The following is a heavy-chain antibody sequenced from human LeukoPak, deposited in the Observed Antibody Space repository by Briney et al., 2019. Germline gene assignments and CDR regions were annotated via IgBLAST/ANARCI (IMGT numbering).Heavy chain of an antibody. J-gene: IGHJ4*02. V-gene: IGHV1-18*01. CDR2: ISAYNGNT. D-gene: IGHD3-10*01. Sequence: VASVKVSCTASGYTFTSYGISWVRQAPGQGLEWMGWISAYNGNTNYAQKLQGRVTMTTDTSTSTAYMELRSLRSDDTAVYYCARELLWCGEFYFDYWGQGTLVTVSS. CDR3: ARELLWCGEFYFDY. CDR1: GYTFTSYG.